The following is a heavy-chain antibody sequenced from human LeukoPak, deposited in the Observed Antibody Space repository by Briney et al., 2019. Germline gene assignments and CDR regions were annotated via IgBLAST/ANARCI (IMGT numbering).Heavy chain of an antibody. D-gene: IGHD3-3*01. V-gene: IGHV4-59*12. CDR2: IYYSGST. Sequence: PSETLSLTCTVSGGSISSYYWSWIRQPPGKGLEWIGYIYYSGSTNYNPSLKSRVTISVDTSKNQFSLKLSSVTAADTAVYYCARGRLTGDFWSGYYRFHYYMDVWGKGTTVTISS. CDR1: GGSISSYY. CDR3: ARGRLTGDFWSGYYRFHYYMDV. J-gene: IGHJ6*03.